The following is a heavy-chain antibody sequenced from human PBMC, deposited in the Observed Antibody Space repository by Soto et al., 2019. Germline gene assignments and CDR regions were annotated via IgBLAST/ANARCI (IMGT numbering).Heavy chain of an antibody. V-gene: IGHV3-53*01. Sequence: VGSLRLSCSASWFSVNNNYMTWVRQAPGRRPEWVAVIYTRGTTHYADFATGRFTFSRDNSKNTLYLQMDSLRPEDTAVYYCAKLWGYYFESWGPGTLVTVS. D-gene: IGHD2-21*01. CDR1: WFSVNNNY. CDR3: AKLWGYYFES. CDR2: IYTRGTT. J-gene: IGHJ4*02.